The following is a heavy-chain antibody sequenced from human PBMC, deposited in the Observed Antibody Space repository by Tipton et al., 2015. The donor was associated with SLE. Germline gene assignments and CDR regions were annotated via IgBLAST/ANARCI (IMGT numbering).Heavy chain of an antibody. CDR1: GFTFSNYW. V-gene: IGHV3-74*01. J-gene: IGHJ5*02. Sequence: SLRLSCAGSGFTFSNYWMHWVRQVPGEGLEWVSHIDGDGSSTRYADSVKGRFTISRDNAKSTLYLQMNSLRVDDTAVYYCTRDDETFNSWYNWFDPWGQGTLVTVSS. D-gene: IGHD6-13*01. CDR3: TRDDETFNSWYNWFDP. CDR2: IDGDGSST.